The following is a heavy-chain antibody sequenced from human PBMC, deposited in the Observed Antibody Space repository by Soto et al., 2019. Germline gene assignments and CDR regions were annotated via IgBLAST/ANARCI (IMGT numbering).Heavy chain of an antibody. CDR2: IKSKTDGGTT. V-gene: IGHV3-15*01. J-gene: IGHJ3*02. CDR1: GFTFSNAW. D-gene: IGHD2-8*01. Sequence: EVQLVESGGGLVKPGGSLRLSCAASGFTFSNAWMSWVRQAPGKGLEWVGRIKSKTDGGTTDYAAPVKGRFTISRDDSKTTLYLQMNSLKTEDTAVYYCTTLALVLVVYASPLAFDIWGQGTMVTVSS. CDR3: TTLALVLVVYASPLAFDI.